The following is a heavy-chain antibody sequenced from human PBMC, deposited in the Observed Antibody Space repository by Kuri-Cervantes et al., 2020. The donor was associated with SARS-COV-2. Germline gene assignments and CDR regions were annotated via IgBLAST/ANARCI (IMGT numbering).Heavy chain of an antibody. CDR1: GFTFSSYW. CDR2: IKQDGSEK. V-gene: IGHV3-7*01. J-gene: IGHJ4*02. Sequence: GESLKISCAASGFTFSSYWMSWVRQAPGKGLEWVANIKQDGSEKYYVDSVKGRFTISRDNAKNSLYLQMNSLRAEDTAVYYCARKRNNYDFWSGLIYYFDYWGQGTLVTVSS. CDR3: ARKRNNYDFWSGLIYYFDY. D-gene: IGHD3-3*01.